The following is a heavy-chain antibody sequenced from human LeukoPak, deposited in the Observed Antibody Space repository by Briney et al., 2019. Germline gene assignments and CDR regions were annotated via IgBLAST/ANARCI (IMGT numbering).Heavy chain of an antibody. V-gene: IGHV3-23*01. D-gene: IGHD4-17*01. CDR3: ARDPNGNYVGAFEM. Sequence: GGSLRLSCAASGFSFSSFAMMWVRQAPGMGLELIAAILSGGDVFFYGDSVRGRFTISRDDSTNTLFLQMNNLRADDSAVYYCARDPNGNYVGAFEMWGPGTTVTVSS. CDR1: GFSFSSFA. CDR2: ILSGGDVF. J-gene: IGHJ3*02.